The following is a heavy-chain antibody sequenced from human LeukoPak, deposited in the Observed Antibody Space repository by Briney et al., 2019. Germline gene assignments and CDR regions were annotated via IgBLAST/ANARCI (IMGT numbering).Heavy chain of an antibody. CDR3: ARGISCTNGVCHDY. Sequence: PSQTLSLTCAVSGGSISSGGYSWSWIRQPPGKGLEWIGYIYHSGSTYYNPSLKSRVTISVDRSKNQFSLKLSSVTAADTAVYYCARGISCTNGVCHDYWGQGTLVTVSS. CDR2: IYHSGST. CDR1: GGSISSGGYS. V-gene: IGHV4-30-2*01. D-gene: IGHD2-8*01. J-gene: IGHJ4*02.